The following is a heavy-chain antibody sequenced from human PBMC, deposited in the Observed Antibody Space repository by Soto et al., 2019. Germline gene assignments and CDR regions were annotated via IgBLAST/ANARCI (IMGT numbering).Heavy chain of an antibody. V-gene: IGHV1-18*01. Sequence: ASVKVSCKASGYTFTSYGISWVRQAPGQGLGWMGWISAYNGNTNYAQKLQGRVTMTTDTSTSTAYMGLRSLRSDDTAVYYCARDRGRYCSGGSCPTGGYWGQGTLVTVSS. CDR2: ISAYNGNT. CDR1: GYTFTSYG. CDR3: ARDRGRYCSGGSCPTGGY. J-gene: IGHJ4*02. D-gene: IGHD2-15*01.